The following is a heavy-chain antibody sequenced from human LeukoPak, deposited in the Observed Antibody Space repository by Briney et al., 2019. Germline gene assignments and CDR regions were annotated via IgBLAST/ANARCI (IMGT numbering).Heavy chain of an antibody. CDR2: IIPIFGTA. CDR1: GGTFSSYA. D-gene: IGHD2-21*02. J-gene: IGHJ4*02. Sequence: SVKVSCKASGGTFSSYAISWVRQAPGQGLEWMGGIIPIFGTANYAQKFQGRVTITADESTSTAYMELSSLRSEDTAVYYCARVRGWEVTVSPVFDYWGQGTLVTVSS. CDR3: ARVRGWEVTVSPVFDY. V-gene: IGHV1-69*13.